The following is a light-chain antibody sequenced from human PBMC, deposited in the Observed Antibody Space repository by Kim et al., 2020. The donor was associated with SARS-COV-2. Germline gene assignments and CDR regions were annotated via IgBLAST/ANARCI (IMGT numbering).Light chain of an antibody. V-gene: IGLV3-1*01. J-gene: IGLJ2*01. Sequence: SYELTQPPSVSVSPGQTASITCSGDKLGDKYACWYQQKPGQSPVLVIYQDTKRPSGIPERFSGSSSGNTATLTISGTQAMDEADYYCQAWDSYTVIFGGGTQLTVL. CDR2: QDT. CDR1: KLGDKY. CDR3: QAWDSYTVI.